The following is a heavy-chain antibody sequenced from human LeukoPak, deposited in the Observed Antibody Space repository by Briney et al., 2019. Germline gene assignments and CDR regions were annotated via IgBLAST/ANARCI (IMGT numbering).Heavy chain of an antibody. Sequence: GGSLRLSCAASGFTFSDYSMNWVRQAPGKGLEWISYIGIDSGDTNYADSVKGRFTISGDKAKNSLYLQMNSLRVEDTAVYYCARDYKYAFDNWGQGTLVTVSS. CDR3: ARDYKYAFDN. J-gene: IGHJ4*02. V-gene: IGHV3-21*05. D-gene: IGHD5-24*01. CDR2: IGIDSGDT. CDR1: GFTFSDYS.